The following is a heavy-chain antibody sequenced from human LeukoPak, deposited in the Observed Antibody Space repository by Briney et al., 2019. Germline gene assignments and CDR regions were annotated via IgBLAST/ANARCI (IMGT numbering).Heavy chain of an antibody. Sequence: GRSLRLSCAASGFTFDDYAMHWVRQAPGKGLEWVSGIRWNSGSIGYADSVKGRFTISRDNAKNSLYLQMNSLRAEDTVLYYCAKGLSSRPLTNYYYYYGMDVWGQGTTVTVSS. CDR1: GFTFDDYA. CDR2: IRWNSGSI. V-gene: IGHV3-9*01. D-gene: IGHD1-1*01. CDR3: AKGLSSRPLTNYYYYYGMDV. J-gene: IGHJ6*02.